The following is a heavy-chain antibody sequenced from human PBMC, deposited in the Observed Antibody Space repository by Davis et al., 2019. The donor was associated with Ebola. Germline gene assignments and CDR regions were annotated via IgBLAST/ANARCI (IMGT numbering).Heavy chain of an antibody. CDR1: GGSISSYY. D-gene: IGHD3-10*01. CDR3: ARGGSGGYGMDV. J-gene: IGHJ6*02. Sequence: MPSETLSLTCTVSGGSISSYYWSWIRQPPGKGLEWIGEVDHSGNTNYNPSFKSRVIVSEDASKNQFSLKLSSVTAADTAVYYCARGGSGGYGMDVWGQGTTVTVSS. CDR2: VDHSGNT. V-gene: IGHV4-34*01.